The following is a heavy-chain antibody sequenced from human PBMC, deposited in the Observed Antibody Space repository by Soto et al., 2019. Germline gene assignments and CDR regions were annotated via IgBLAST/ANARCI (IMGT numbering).Heavy chain of an antibody. Sequence: EVQLVESGGGLVKPGRSLRLSCTPSGFTFGDYTLSWFRQAPGKGLEWVGFIRSKAYGGTTEYAASVKGRFTISRDDSKSIAYLQMNSLKTEDTAVYFGTRAHRGGWYADYWGQGALVTVSS. CDR1: GFTFGDYT. J-gene: IGHJ4*02. CDR2: IRSKAYGGTT. V-gene: IGHV3-49*05. D-gene: IGHD6-19*01. CDR3: TRAHRGGWYADY.